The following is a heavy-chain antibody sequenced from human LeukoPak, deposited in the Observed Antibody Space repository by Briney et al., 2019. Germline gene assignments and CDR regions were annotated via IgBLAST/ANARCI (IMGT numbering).Heavy chain of an antibody. D-gene: IGHD3-16*02. CDR3: ATLTKDYDYVWGSYRYRVGLPDY. V-gene: IGHV1-24*01. Sequence: GASVKVSCKVSGYTLTELSMHWVRQAPGKGLEWMGGFDPEDGETIYAQKFQGRVTMTEDTSTDTAYMELSSLRSEDTAMYYCATLTKDYDYVWGSYRYRVGLPDYWGQGTLVTVSS. CDR2: FDPEDGET. J-gene: IGHJ4*02. CDR1: GYTLTELS.